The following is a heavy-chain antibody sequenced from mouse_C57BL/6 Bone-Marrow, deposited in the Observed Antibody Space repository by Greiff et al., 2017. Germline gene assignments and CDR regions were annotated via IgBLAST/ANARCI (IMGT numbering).Heavy chain of an antibody. CDR2: IYPRSGNT. D-gene: IGHD1-1*01. J-gene: IGHJ3*01. Sequence: VKLQESGAELARPGASVKLSCKASGYTFTSYGISWVKQRTGQGLEWIGEIYPRSGNTYYNEKFKGKATLTADKSSSTAYIELRSLTSEDSAVYFCARFPIYYYGSAWFAYWGQGTLVTVSA. CDR1: GYTFTSYG. CDR3: ARFPIYYYGSAWFAY. V-gene: IGHV1-81*01.